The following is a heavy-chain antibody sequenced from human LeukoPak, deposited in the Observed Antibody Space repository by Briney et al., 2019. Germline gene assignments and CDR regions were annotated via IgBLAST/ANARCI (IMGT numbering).Heavy chain of an antibody. CDR1: GFTFKLYW. Sequence: GGSLRLSCAAAGFTFKLYWMHWVRQVPGKRPGWVSRINDDGSDTIYADSVRGRFTISRDDAKNTLFLQVNSLRADDTAVYYCARKTDSSGSGDYWGQGTLVTVSS. J-gene: IGHJ4*02. CDR2: INDDGSDT. CDR3: ARKTDSSGSGDY. V-gene: IGHV3-74*01. D-gene: IGHD3-22*01.